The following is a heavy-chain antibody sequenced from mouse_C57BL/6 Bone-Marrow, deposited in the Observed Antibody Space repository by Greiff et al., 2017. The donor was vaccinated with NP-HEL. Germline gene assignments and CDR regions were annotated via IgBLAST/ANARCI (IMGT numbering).Heavy chain of an antibody. CDR3: AREDYDGY. CDR1: GFTFSSYA. CDR2: ISDGGSYT. V-gene: IGHV5-4*01. D-gene: IGHD2-4*01. J-gene: IGHJ3*01. Sequence: EVKLMESGGGLVKPGGSLKLSCAASGFTFSSYAMSWVRQTPEKRLEWVATISDGGSYTYYPDNVKGRFTISRDNAKNNLYLQMSHLKSEDTAMYYCAREDYDGYWGQGTLVTVSA.